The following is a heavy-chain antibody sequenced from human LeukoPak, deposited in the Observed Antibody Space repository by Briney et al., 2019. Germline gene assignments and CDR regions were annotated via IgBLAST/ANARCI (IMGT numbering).Heavy chain of an antibody. J-gene: IGHJ4*02. V-gene: IGHV3-74*01. CDR2: INTDGSST. D-gene: IGHD1-26*01. CDR3: AREVVGATTNFDY. Sequence: PGGSLRLSCAASGFTFSSYWMHWVRQAPGKGLVWVSRINTDGSSTSYADSVKGRFTISRDNAKNTLYLQMNSLRAEDTAVYYCAREVVGATTNFDYWGQGTLVTVSS. CDR1: GFTFSSYW.